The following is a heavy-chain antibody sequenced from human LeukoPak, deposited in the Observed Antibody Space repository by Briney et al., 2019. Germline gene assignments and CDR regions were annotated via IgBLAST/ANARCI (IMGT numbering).Heavy chain of an antibody. J-gene: IGHJ4*02. CDR1: SGSISSYY. CDR3: ARHEKLGQFDY. Sequence: SETLSLTCTVSSGSISSYYWSWIRQPPGKGLEWIGYVYYSGSANYNPSLKSRVTISVDTSKDQFSLKLSSVTAADTAVYYCARHEKLGQFDYWGQGTLVTVSS. V-gene: IGHV4-59*08. CDR2: VYYSGSA. D-gene: IGHD3-10*01.